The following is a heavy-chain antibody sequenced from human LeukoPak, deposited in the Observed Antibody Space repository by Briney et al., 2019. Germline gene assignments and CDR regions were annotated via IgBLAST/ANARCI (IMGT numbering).Heavy chain of an antibody. J-gene: IGHJ4*02. V-gene: IGHV3-23*01. CDR2: ISGSGGST. CDR3: AKDDRIAAAGGVR. D-gene: IGHD6-13*01. Sequence: SGGSLRLSCAASGFTFSSYAMSWVRQAPGKGLEWVSAISGSGGSTYYADSVKGRFTISRDNSKNTLYLQVNSLRAEDTAVYYCAKDDRIAAAGGVRWGQGTLVTVSS. CDR1: GFTFSSYA.